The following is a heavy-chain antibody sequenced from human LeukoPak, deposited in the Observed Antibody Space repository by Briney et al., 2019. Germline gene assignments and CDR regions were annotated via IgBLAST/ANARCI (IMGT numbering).Heavy chain of an antibody. CDR2: INTNSGGT. D-gene: IGHD1-26*01. Sequence: ASVKVSCKASGYTFTGYYMDWVRQAPGQGLEWMGWINTNSGGTNYAQKFQGRVTMTRDTSISTACMELSRLRSDGTAVYYCAREWELPAFDYWGQGTLVTVSS. J-gene: IGHJ4*02. V-gene: IGHV1-2*02. CDR3: AREWELPAFDY. CDR1: GYTFTGYY.